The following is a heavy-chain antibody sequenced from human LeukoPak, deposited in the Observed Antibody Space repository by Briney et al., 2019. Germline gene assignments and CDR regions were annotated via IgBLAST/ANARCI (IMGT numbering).Heavy chain of an antibody. J-gene: IGHJ4*02. D-gene: IGHD3-9*01. V-gene: IGHV3-11*01. CDR3: ARVTDYYDILTGYYSYYFDY. CDR1: GFTFSDYY. Sequence: PGGSLRLSCAASGFTFSDYYMSWIRQAPGKGLEWVSYISSSGSTIYYADSVKGRFTISRDNAKNSLYLQMNSLRAEDTAVYYCARVTDYYDILTGYYSYYFDYWGQGTLVTVSS. CDR2: ISSSGSTI.